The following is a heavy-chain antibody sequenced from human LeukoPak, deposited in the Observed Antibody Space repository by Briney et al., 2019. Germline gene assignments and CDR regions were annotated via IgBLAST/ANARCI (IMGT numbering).Heavy chain of an antibody. CDR3: ARDYYDSSGFHFDY. CDR2: IYYSGST. D-gene: IGHD3-22*01. V-gene: IGHV4-61*01. J-gene: IGHJ4*02. CDR1: GGSVSSGSYY. Sequence: SETLSLTCTVSGGSVSSGSYYWSWIRQPPGEGLEWIGYIYYSGSTNYNPSLKSRVTISVDTSKNQFSLKLSSVTAADTAVYYCARDYYDSSGFHFDYWGQGTLVTVSS.